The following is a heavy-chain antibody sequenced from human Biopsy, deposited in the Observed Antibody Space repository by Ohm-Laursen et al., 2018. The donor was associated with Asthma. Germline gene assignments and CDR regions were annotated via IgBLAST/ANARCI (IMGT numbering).Heavy chain of an antibody. D-gene: IGHD2-15*01. J-gene: IGHJ6*02. Sequence: SLRLSCAASGFTFSSYAMHWVRQAPGKGLEWVAVGGSYYDGGLKYYADSVNGRFTVSRDDSKNTLYLQMNSLRPDDTAVYYCARVDGVVEAATRLGGMDVWGQGTTVTVSS. CDR2: GGSYYDGGLK. CDR1: GFTFSSYA. V-gene: IGHV3-30-3*01. CDR3: ARVDGVVEAATRLGGMDV.